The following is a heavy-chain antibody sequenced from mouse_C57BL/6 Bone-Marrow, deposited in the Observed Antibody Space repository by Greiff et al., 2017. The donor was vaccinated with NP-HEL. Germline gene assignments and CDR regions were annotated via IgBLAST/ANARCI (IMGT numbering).Heavy chain of an antibody. Sequence: VQLQQSGAELVRPGASVKLSCTASGFNIKDYYMHWVKQRPEQGLEWIGRIDPEDGDTEYAPKFQGKATMTADTSSNTAYLQLSSLTTEDTAVYYCTTYYYFSTWFAYWGRGTLVTVSA. CDR3: TTYYYFSTWFAY. J-gene: IGHJ3*01. CDR2: IDPEDGDT. D-gene: IGHD1-1*01. V-gene: IGHV14-1*01. CDR1: GFNIKDYY.